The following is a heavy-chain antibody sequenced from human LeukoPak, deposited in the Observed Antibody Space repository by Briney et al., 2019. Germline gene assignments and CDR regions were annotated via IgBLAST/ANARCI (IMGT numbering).Heavy chain of an antibody. CDR1: GFTFSSYS. CDR2: ISSSSSYI. Sequence: PGGSLRLSCAASGFTFSSYSMNWVRQAPGEGLGWVSSISSSSSYIYYADSVKGRFTISRDNAKNSLYLQMNSLRAEDTAVYYCARDPGTDSSGYTWYFDLWGRGTLVTVSS. J-gene: IGHJ2*01. CDR3: ARDPGTDSSGYTWYFDL. D-gene: IGHD3-22*01. V-gene: IGHV3-21*01.